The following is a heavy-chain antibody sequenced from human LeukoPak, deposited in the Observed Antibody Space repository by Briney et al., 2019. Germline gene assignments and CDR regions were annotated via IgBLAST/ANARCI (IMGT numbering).Heavy chain of an antibody. CDR3: ARMYSSAHVN. V-gene: IGHV3-74*01. D-gene: IGHD6-25*01. J-gene: IGHJ4*02. Sequence: DSVKGRFTISRDNAKNTLYLQMNSLRAEDTAVYYCARMYSSAHVNWGQGTLVTVSS.